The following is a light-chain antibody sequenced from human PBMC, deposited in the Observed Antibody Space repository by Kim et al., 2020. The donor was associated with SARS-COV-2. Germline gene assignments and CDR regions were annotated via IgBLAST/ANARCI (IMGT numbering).Light chain of an antibody. J-gene: IGLJ3*02. CDR2: EKN. Sequence: SSELTQDPAVSVALGQTVRITCQGDSLRTYYASWFQQKPGQSPLLVIFEKNKRPSGIPDRFSGSSSGNTASLIITGAQAEDEADYYCNSRDSSGNRWVFGGGTQLTVL. CDR3: NSRDSSGNRWV. CDR1: SLRTYY. V-gene: IGLV3-19*01.